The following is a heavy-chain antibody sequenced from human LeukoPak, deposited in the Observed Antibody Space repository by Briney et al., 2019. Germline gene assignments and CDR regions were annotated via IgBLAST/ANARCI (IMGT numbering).Heavy chain of an antibody. D-gene: IGHD6-13*01. Sequence: SETLSLTCTVSGGXISSSSYYWGWIRQPPGMGLEWAGSIYYSGSTYYNPSLKSPVTISVDTSKNQFSLKLSSVTAADTAVYYCARQKGSSWYRPDWFDPWGQGTLVTVSS. CDR2: IYYSGST. CDR1: GGXISSSSYY. J-gene: IGHJ5*02. V-gene: IGHV4-39*01. CDR3: ARQKGSSWYRPDWFDP.